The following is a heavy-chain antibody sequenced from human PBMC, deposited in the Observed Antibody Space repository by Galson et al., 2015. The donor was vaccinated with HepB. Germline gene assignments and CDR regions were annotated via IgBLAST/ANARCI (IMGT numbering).Heavy chain of an antibody. D-gene: IGHD4-23*01. CDR1: GFIFSGYS. CDR3: ARGRGDNANFDY. CDR2: TSSSGRSI. Sequence: SLRLSCADSGFIFSGYSMNWVRQAPGKGLGWVSSTSSSGRSISYADSVKGRFTISRDNAKNSLYLQMNSLRAEDTAVYYCARGRGDNANFDYWGQGTLVTVSS. J-gene: IGHJ4*02. V-gene: IGHV3-21*01.